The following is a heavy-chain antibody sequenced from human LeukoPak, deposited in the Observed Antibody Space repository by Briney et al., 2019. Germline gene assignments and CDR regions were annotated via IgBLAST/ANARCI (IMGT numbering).Heavy chain of an antibody. J-gene: IGHJ4*02. CDR3: VRQVHAHTSGWF. V-gene: IGHV3-48*04. CDR1: GFIFSEYA. D-gene: IGHD6-19*01. Sequence: GGSLRLSCAGSGFIFSEYAMNWVRQAPGEGLEWVSYIRSSSEIIYYADSVKGRFTISGDNAKNVLYLQMSSLRVEDTAVYYCVRQVHAHTSGWFWGRGILVTVSS. CDR2: IRSSSEII.